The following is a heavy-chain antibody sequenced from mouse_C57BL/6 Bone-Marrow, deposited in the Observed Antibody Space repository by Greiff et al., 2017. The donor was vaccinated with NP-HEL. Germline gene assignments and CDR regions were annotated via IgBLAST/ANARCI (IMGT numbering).Heavy chain of an antibody. CDR2: LSNGGGST. Sequence: DVMLVESGGGLVQPGGSLKLSCAASGFTFSDYYMYWVSQTPEQRLEWVAYLSNGGGSTSYPDTVKGRFTISRDKATNTLYLQMSRLKSEDTAMYYCARHADDYGGFAYWGQGTLVTVSA. CDR3: ARHADDYGGFAY. J-gene: IGHJ3*01. CDR1: GFTFSDYY. V-gene: IGHV5-12*01. D-gene: IGHD2-4*01.